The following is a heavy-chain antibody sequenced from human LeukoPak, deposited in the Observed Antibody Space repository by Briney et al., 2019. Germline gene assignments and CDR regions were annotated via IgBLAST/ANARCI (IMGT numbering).Heavy chain of an antibody. J-gene: IGHJ6*03. CDR1: GFTFSSYW. CDR3: ARGYYDYVWGSYRYEEGMDV. CDR2: IKQDGSEK. V-gene: IGHV3-7*01. D-gene: IGHD3-16*02. Sequence: GGSLRLSCAASGFTFSSYWMSWVRQAPGKGLGWVANIKQDGSEKYYVDSVKGRFTISRDNAKNSLYLQVNSLRAEDTAVYYCARGYYDYVWGSYRYEEGMDVWGKGTTVTVSS.